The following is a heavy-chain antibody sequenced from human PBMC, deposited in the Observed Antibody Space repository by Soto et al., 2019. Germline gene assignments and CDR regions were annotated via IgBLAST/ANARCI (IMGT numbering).Heavy chain of an antibody. D-gene: IGHD3-22*01. CDR3: AKGLKYYDSSGYIYYYYGMDA. CDR1: GFTFDDYT. CDR2: ISWDGGST. Sequence: PGGSLRLSCAASGFTFDDYTMHWVRQAPGKGLEWVSLISWDGGSTYYADSVKGRFTISRDNSKNSLYLQMNSLRTEDTALYYCAKGLKYYDSSGYIYYYYGMDAWGQGTTVTVS. J-gene: IGHJ6*02. V-gene: IGHV3-43*01.